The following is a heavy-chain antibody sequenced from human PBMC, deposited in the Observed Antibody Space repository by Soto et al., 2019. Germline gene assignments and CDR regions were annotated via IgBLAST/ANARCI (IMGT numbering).Heavy chain of an antibody. V-gene: IGHV1-2*02. CDR2: INPNSGGT. CDR3: ARDRGSGYFIQGPRGWFDP. Sequence: QVQLVQSRAEVKKPGASVKVSCKASGYTFTGYYMHWVRQAPGQGLEWMGWINPNSGGTNYAQKFQGRVTMTRDTSISTAYMELSRLRSDDTAVYYCARDRGSGYFIQGPRGWFDPWGQGTLVTVSS. J-gene: IGHJ5*02. D-gene: IGHD3-22*01. CDR1: GYTFTGYY.